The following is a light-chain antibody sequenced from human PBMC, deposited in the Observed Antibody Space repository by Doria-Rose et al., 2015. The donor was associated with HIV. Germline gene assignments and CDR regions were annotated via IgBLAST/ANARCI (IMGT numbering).Light chain of an antibody. Sequence: EIVMTQSPGTLSLSPGEGATLSCRASQSLSSTYLAWYQQKPGQAPSLLIYDGSTRATGIPDRFSASVSGTDFTLTINRLEPEDFALYYCHQYGTSWTFGQGTKVEI. CDR3: HQYGTSWT. J-gene: IGKJ1*01. CDR2: DGS. CDR1: QSLSSTY. V-gene: IGKV3-20*01.